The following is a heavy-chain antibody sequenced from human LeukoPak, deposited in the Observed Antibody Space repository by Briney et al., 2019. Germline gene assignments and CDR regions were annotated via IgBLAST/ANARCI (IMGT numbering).Heavy chain of an antibody. CDR1: GGSISSSNW. J-gene: IGHJ6*02. V-gene: IGHV4-4*02. CDR2: IYHSGST. Sequence: SETLSLTCAVSGGSISSSNWWSWVRQPPGKGLEWIGEIYHSGSTNYNPSLKSRVTISVDKSKNQFSLKLSSVTAADTAVYYCARASGWYSYYYYGMDVWGQGTTVTVSS. CDR3: ARASGWYSYYYYGMDV. D-gene: IGHD6-19*01.